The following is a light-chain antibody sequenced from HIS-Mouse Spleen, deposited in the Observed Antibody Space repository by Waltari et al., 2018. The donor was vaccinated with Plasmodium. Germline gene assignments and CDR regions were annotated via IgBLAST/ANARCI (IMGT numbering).Light chain of an antibody. CDR1: QSVSSY. CDR2: DAS. CDR3: QQRSNWPSLT. J-gene: IGKJ4*01. V-gene: IGKV3-11*01. Sequence: EIVLTQSPATLSLSPGERATLSCRASQSVSSYLAWYQQKPGQAPRLLFYDASNRATGIPARFSGSGSETDFTLTISSLEPEDFAVYCCQQRSNWPSLTFGGGTKVEIK.